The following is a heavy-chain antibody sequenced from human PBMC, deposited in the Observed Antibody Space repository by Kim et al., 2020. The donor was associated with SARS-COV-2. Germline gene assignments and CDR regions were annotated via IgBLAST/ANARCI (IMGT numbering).Heavy chain of an antibody. CDR1: GFTVSSNY. J-gene: IGHJ6*02. V-gene: IGHV3-53*04. CDR2: IYSGGST. D-gene: IGHD6-19*01. Sequence: GGSLRLSCAASGFTVSSNYMSWVRQAPGKGLEWVSVIYSGGSTYYADSVKGRFTISRHNSKNTLYLQMNSLRAEDTAVYYCARDAPAVAGTLDYYYYYGMDVWGQGTTVTVSS. CDR3: ARDAPAVAGTLDYYYYYGMDV.